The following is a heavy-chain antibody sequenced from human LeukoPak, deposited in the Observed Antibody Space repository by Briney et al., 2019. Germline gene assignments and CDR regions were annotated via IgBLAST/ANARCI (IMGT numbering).Heavy chain of an antibody. V-gene: IGHV3-33*08. Sequence: TGGSLRLSCEGSAFIFSGHWMNWVRQAPGKGLEWVAVAYGDGGDQYYADSVKGRFTISKDISKNTLYVQMNSLRAEDTAIYYCATGGDYYYSHWGQGTLVTVSS. D-gene: IGHD3-22*01. CDR2: AYGDGGDQ. J-gene: IGHJ4*02. CDR1: AFIFSGHW. CDR3: ATGGDYYYSH.